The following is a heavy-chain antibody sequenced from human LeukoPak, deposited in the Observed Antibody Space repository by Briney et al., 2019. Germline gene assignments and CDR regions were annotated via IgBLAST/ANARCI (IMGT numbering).Heavy chain of an antibody. CDR1: GFTFSSYS. V-gene: IGHV3-21*01. D-gene: IGHD6-13*01. Sequence: PGGSLRLSCAASGFTFSSYSMNWVRQAPGKGLEWVSSISSSSSYIYYADSVKGRFTISRDNAKNSLYLQMNSLRAEDTAVYYCVRDAQQLVYRFNDYWGQGTLVTVSS. CDR3: VRDAQQLVYRFNDY. CDR2: ISSSSSYI. J-gene: IGHJ4*02.